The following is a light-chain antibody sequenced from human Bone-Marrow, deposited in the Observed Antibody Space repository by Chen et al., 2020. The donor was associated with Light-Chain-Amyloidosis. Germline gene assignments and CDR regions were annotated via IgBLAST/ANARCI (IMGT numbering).Light chain of an antibody. V-gene: IGLV3-21*02. J-gene: IGLJ3*02. CDR1: NIGSTS. CDR3: QVWDRSSDRPV. CDR2: DDS. Sequence: SYVLTQPSSVSVAPGQTATIACGGNNIGSTSVHWYQQTPGQAPLLVGYDDSDRPSGIPQRLSGSKSGNTATLTSSRVEGGDEADYYCQVWDRSSDRPVFGGGTKLTVL.